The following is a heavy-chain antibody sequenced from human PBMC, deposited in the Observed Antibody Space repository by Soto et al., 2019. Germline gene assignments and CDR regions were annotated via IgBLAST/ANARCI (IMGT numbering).Heavy chain of an antibody. CDR1: GFDLKRYG. CDR2: IWYDGTKK. J-gene: IGHJ4*02. D-gene: IGHD5-18*01. V-gene: IGHV3-33*01. CDR3: AREADTSMVVVRY. Sequence: QVQLVESGGGVVQPGRSLRLSCAASGFDLKRYGMHWVRQAPGKGLEWVAVIWYDGTKKFYTDSVKGRFTISRDNSKNMLYLQMDSLRAEDTALYYCAREADTSMVVVRYWGQGILVTVAS.